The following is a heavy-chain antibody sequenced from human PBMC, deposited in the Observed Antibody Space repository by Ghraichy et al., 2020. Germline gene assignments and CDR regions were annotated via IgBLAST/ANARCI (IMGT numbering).Heavy chain of an antibody. CDR2: ISDDGSNK. Sequence: GGSLRLSCAASGFTFSSYAMNWVRQAPGKGLEWVAVISDDGSNKYYADSVKGRFTISRDNSKNTLYLQMNSLRAEDTAVYYCARGRRAVSTQDVIDYWGQGTLVTVSS. D-gene: IGHD2-8*01. CDR1: GFTFSSYA. V-gene: IGHV3-30-3*01. CDR3: ARGRRAVSTQDVIDY. J-gene: IGHJ4*02.